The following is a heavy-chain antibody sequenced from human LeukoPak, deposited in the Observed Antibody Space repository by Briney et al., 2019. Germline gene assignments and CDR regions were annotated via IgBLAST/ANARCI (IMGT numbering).Heavy chain of an antibody. J-gene: IGHJ4*02. V-gene: IGHV4-34*01. CDR2: INHSGST. D-gene: IGHD3-10*01. Sequence: SETLSLTCAVYGGSFSGYYWSWIRQPPGKGLEWIGEINHSGSTNYNPSLKSRVTISVDTSKNQFSLKLSSVTAADTAVYYCARSGRGITMVRGVRFSFDYWGQGTLVTVSS. CDR3: ARSGRGITMVRGVRFSFDY. CDR1: GGSFSGYY.